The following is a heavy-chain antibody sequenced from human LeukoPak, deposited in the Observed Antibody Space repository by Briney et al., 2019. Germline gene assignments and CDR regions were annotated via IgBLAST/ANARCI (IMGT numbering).Heavy chain of an antibody. Sequence: SETLSLTCTVSGGSISSYYWSWIRQPPGKGLEWSGYIYYSGSTNYNPSLKSRVTISVDTSKNQFSLKLSSVTAADTAVYYCARVRAVVIPIEDAFDIWGQGTMVTVSS. CDR3: ARVRAVVIPIEDAFDI. CDR2: IYYSGST. J-gene: IGHJ3*02. V-gene: IGHV4-59*01. CDR1: GGSISSYY. D-gene: IGHD3-16*02.